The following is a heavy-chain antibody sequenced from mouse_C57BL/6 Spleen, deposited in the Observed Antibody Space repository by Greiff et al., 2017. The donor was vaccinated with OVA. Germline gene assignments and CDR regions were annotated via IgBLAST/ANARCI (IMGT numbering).Heavy chain of an antibody. CDR3: ARGGFITTVVDYFDY. J-gene: IGHJ2*01. V-gene: IGHV1-80*01. Sequence: VQLQQSGAELVKPGASVKISCKASGYAFSSYWMNWVKQRPGKGLEWIGQIYPGDGDTNYNGKFKGKATLTADKSSSTAYMQLSSLTSEDSAVYFCARGGFITTVVDYFDYWGQGTTLTVSS. CDR2: IYPGDGDT. D-gene: IGHD1-1*01. CDR1: GYAFSSYW.